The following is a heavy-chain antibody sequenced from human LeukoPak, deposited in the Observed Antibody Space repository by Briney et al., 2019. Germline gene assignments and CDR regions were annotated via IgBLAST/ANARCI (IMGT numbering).Heavy chain of an antibody. V-gene: IGHV5-51*01. D-gene: IGHD2-2*03. Sequence: GESLKISCKGSGYSFTSYGIGWVRQMPGKGLEWMGIIYPGDSDTRYSPSFQGQVTISADKSISTAYLQWSSLKASDTAMYYCARSEAGYCSSTSCLPGYWGQGTLVTVSS. CDR2: IYPGDSDT. CDR1: GYSFTSYG. CDR3: ARSEAGYCSSTSCLPGY. J-gene: IGHJ4*02.